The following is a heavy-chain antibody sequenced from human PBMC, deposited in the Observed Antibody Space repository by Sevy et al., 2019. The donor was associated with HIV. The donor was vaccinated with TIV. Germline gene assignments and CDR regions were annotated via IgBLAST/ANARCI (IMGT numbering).Heavy chain of an antibody. CDR1: GFTFSSYS. CDR3: ARNNCSITNCYMGDVFDI. V-gene: IGHV3-21*01. Sequence: GGSLRLSCAASGFTFSSYSMNWVRQAPGKGLEWVSSISGISNYIYYADSMKGRFTVSRDNARNSLYLQMNSFRAEDTAVYYCARNNCSITNCYMGDVFDIWGQATMVTVSS. CDR2: ISGISNYI. D-gene: IGHD2-2*02. J-gene: IGHJ3*02.